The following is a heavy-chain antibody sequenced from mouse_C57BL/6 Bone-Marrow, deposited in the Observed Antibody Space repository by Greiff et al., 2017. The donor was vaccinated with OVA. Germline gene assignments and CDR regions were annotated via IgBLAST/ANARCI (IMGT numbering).Heavy chain of an antibody. CDR2: IDPEDGET. V-gene: IGHV14-2*01. D-gene: IGHD1-1*01. CDR1: GYTFTDHT. J-gene: IGHJ2*01. CDR3: ARSLRLLRYYFDY. Sequence: VQLQQSDAELVKPGASVKISCKVSGYTFTDHTIHWMKQRPEQGLEWIGRIDPEDGETKYAPKFQGKATITADTSSNTAYLQLSSLTSEDTAVYYCARSLRLLRYYFDYWGQGTTLTVSS.